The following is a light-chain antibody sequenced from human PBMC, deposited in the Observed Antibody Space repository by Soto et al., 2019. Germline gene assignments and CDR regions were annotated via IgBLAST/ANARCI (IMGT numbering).Light chain of an antibody. Sequence: EIVLTQSPGTLSLSPGERATLSCRASQSVSSSYLDWYLQKPGQAPRLLIYGASSRATGIPDSFSGSGSGKDFTLTISRLEPEDYAVYYCHQYCSSHPWTFGQGNKVEIK. CDR2: GAS. CDR1: QSVSSSY. V-gene: IGKV3-20*01. J-gene: IGKJ1*01. CDR3: HQYCSSHPWT.